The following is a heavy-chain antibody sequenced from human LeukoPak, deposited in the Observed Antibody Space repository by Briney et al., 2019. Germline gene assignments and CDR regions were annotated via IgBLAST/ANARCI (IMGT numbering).Heavy chain of an antibody. CDR3: ARDRWAKSITLNWFDP. J-gene: IGHJ5*02. CDR1: GFTFRSYA. CDR2: ISYDGSNK. V-gene: IGHV3-30-3*01. Sequence: PGRSLRLSRAASGFTFRSYAMHWDRQAPGKGLEWVAVISYDGSNKYYADSVKGRFTISRDNSKNTLYLQMNSLRAEDTAVYYCARDRWAKSITLNWFDPWGQGTLVTVSS. D-gene: IGHD3-10*01.